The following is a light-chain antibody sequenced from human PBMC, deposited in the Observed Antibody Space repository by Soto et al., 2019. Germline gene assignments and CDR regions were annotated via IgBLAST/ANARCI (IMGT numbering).Light chain of an antibody. CDR2: GAS. Sequence: EIVMTQSPATLSVSPGEGATLSCRASQSLSSSLAWYQQKPGQAPRLLIYGASTRATGIPARFSGSGSGTEFTLTISSLQSEDFAVYYCRQYKNWPPITFGQGTRLEIK. J-gene: IGKJ5*01. V-gene: IGKV3-15*01. CDR1: QSLSSS. CDR3: RQYKNWPPIT.